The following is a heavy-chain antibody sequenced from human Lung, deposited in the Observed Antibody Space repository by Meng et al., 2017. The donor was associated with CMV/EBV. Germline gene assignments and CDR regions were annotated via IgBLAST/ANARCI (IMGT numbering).Heavy chain of an antibody. D-gene: IGHD5-24*01. V-gene: IGHV3-74*01. CDR1: GFTFSNYW. Sequence: HLVRSGVDLVRPGCSLRVSCAASGFTFSNYWMYWVRQVPGKGLVWVSRINSDGSSRSYADSVEGRFTISRDNAKNTLYLQMDSPRVEDTAVYFCVRGVAESLGWEMGFWGQGDLVTVSS. CDR3: VRGVAESLGWEMGF. J-gene: IGHJ4*02. CDR2: INSDGSSR.